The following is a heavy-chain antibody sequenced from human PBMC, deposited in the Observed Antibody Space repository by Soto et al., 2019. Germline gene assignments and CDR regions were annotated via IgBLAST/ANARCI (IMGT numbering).Heavy chain of an antibody. CDR1: GFTFSSYA. Sequence: GGSLRLSCAASGFTFSSYAMNWVRQTQEKGLEWVSSISSTSSYTHYSDSVKGRFTISRDNSKKIVYLQMNSLRAEDTAVYYCAKDMVRGVIIKAPRSWFDPWGQGTLVTVSS. D-gene: IGHD3-10*01. V-gene: IGHV3-21*01. J-gene: IGHJ5*02. CDR3: AKDMVRGVIIKAPRSWFDP. CDR2: ISSTSSYT.